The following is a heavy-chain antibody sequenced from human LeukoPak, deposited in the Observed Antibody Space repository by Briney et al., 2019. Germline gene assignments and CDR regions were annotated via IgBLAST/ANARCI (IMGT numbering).Heavy chain of an antibody. CDR2: IYYSGST. CDR3: ARHLRSSTQNWFDP. D-gene: IGHD2-2*01. V-gene: IGHV4-39*01. J-gene: IGHJ5*02. CDR1: GGSISSSSYY. Sequence: SETLSLTCTVSGGSISSSSYYWGWIRQPPGKGLEWIGSIYYSGSTYYNPSLKSRVTISVDTSKNQFSLKLSSVTAADTAVYYCARHLRSSTQNWFDPWGQGTLVTVSS.